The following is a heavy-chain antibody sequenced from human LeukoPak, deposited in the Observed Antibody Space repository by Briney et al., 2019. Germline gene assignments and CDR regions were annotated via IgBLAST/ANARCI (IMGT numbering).Heavy chain of an antibody. CDR1: GGSFSGYY. CDR3: ARGGIAAAGTNYYYYGMDV. Sequence: PSETLSLTCAVYGGSFSGYYWSWIRQPPGKGLEWIGEINHSGSTNYNPSLKSRVTISVDASKNQFSLKLSSVTAADTAVYYCARGGIAAAGTNYYYYGMDVWGQGTTVTVSS. D-gene: IGHD6-13*01. V-gene: IGHV4-34*01. CDR2: INHSGST. J-gene: IGHJ6*02.